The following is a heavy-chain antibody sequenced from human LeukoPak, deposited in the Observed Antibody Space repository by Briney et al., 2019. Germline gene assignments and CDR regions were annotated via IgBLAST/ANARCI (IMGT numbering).Heavy chain of an antibody. CDR2: INPNSGGT. J-gene: IGHJ4*02. CDR3: ARGGYSSSWYFLSFDY. D-gene: IGHD6-13*01. Sequence: ASVKVSCKASGYTFTGYYMHWVRQAPGQGLEWMGWINPNSGGTNYAQKFQGWVTMTGDTSISTAYMELSRLRSDDTAVYYCARGGYSSSWYFLSFDYWGQGTLVTVSS. V-gene: IGHV1-2*04. CDR1: GYTFTGYY.